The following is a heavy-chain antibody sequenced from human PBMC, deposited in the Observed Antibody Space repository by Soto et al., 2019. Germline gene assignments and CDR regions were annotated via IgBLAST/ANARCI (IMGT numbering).Heavy chain of an antibody. J-gene: IGHJ6*03. CDR1: GFTFSSYS. V-gene: IGHV3-48*01. CDR2: ISSSSSTI. Sequence: EVQLVESGGGLVQPGGSLRLSCAASGFTFSSYSMNWVRQAPGKGLEWVSYISSSSSTIYYADSVKGRFTISRDNAKNSLYLQMSSLRAEDTAVYYCARRYCSSTSCYRGLYYYYMDVWGKGTTVTVSS. CDR3: ARRYCSSTSCYRGLYYYYMDV. D-gene: IGHD2-2*01.